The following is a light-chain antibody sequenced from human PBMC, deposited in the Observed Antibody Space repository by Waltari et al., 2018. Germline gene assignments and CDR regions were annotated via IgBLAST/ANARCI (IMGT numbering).Light chain of an antibody. Sequence: QSALTQPASVSGSPGQSITISCTGTSSDVGGNHYVSWYQQHPDKAPKLLIYDVTNRPSGLSNRFSGSKSGNTASLIISGLQAEDEADYYCSSYSSSGTLYVFGSGTKVTVL. CDR1: SSDVGGNHY. CDR3: SSYSSSGTLYV. CDR2: DVT. J-gene: IGLJ1*01. V-gene: IGLV2-14*03.